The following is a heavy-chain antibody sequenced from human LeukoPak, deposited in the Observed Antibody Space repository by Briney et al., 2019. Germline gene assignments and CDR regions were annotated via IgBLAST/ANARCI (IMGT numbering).Heavy chain of an antibody. Sequence: GGSLRLSCAASGFTFSSYAMNWVRQDPGRGLEWVSTISNSGGSTYYADSVKGQFTISRDTSKNTLYLQVNSLGAEDTAVYYCAKGLGTTRSAFDIWGQGTMVTVSS. CDR1: GFTFSSYA. D-gene: IGHD1-1*01. CDR3: AKGLGTTRSAFDI. J-gene: IGHJ3*02. CDR2: ISNSGGST. V-gene: IGHV3-23*01.